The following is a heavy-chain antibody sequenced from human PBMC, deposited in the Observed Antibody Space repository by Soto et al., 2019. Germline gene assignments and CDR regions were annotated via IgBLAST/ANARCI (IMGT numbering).Heavy chain of an antibody. CDR2: INHSGST. J-gene: IGHJ6*02. V-gene: IGHV4-34*01. Sequence: SETLSLTCAVYGGSFSGYYCSWIRQPPGKGLEWIGEINHSGSTNYNPSLKSRVTISVDTSKNQFSLKLSSVTAADTAVYYCARGPMIVVVTPYYYYVMDVWGQGTTVTVSS. CDR3: ARGPMIVVVTPYYYYVMDV. CDR1: GGSFSGYY. D-gene: IGHD3-22*01.